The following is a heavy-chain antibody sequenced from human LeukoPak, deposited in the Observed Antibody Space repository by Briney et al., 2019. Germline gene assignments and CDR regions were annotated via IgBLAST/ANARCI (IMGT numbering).Heavy chain of an antibody. CDR1: GFTFDDYA. J-gene: IGHJ3*02. Sequence: GGSLRLSCAASGFTFDDYAMHWVRQAPGKGLEWVSGISWNGGSIGYADSVKGRFTISRDNAKNSLYLQMNSLRAEDTALYYCAKGMNWNYAHDAFDIWGQGTMVTVSS. V-gene: IGHV3-9*01. CDR2: ISWNGGSI. CDR3: AKGMNWNYAHDAFDI. D-gene: IGHD1-7*01.